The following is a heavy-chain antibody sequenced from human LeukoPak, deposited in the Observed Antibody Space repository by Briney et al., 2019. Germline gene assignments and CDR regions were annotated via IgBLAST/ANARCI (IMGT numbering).Heavy chain of an antibody. CDR2: IIPIFGTA. CDR3: AREEYYDYVWGSYRYTNWFDP. V-gene: IGHV1-69*13. CDR1: GGTFGSYA. Sequence: VASVKVSCKASGGTFGSYAISWVRQAPGQGLEWMGVIIPIFGTANYAQKFQGRVTITADESTSTAYMELSSLRSEDTAVYYCAREEYYDYVWGSYRYTNWFDPWGQGTLVTVSS. J-gene: IGHJ5*02. D-gene: IGHD3-16*02.